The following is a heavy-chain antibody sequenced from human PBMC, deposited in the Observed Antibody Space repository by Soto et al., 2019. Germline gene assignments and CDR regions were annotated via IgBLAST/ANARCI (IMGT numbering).Heavy chain of an antibody. CDR3: AGNRGISAAGXQGWFDP. J-gene: IGHJ5*02. CDR2: IYYTGHT. D-gene: IGHD6-13*01. CDR1: XDSISSGYY. Sequence: ETLSLTCAVXXDSISSGYYWAWIRQPPGKGLEWIGSIYYTGHTYLNVSLNSRVSISIDTSKQXFSLTLRSMTAADTAVYFCAGNRGISAAGXQGWFDPWGQGTLVTVSS. V-gene: IGHV4-38-2*01.